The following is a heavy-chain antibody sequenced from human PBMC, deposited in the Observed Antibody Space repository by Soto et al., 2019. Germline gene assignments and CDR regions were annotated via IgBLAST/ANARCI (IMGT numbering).Heavy chain of an antibody. CDR3: ARDTLCSSWYVSHYYGMDV. V-gene: IGHV3-21*04. CDR1: GFTFSSYS. D-gene: IGHD6-13*01. J-gene: IGHJ6*02. CDR2: ISSSSSYI. Sequence: SLRLSCAASGFTFSSYSMNWVRQAPGKGLEWVSSISSSSSYIYYADSVKGRFTISRDNAKNSLYLQMNSLRAEDTAVYYCARDTLCSSWYVSHYYGMDVWGQGTTVTVSS.